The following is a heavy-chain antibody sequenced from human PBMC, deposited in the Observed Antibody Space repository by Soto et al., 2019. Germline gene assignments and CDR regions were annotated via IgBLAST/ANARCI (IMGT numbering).Heavy chain of an antibody. D-gene: IGHD5-12*01. J-gene: IGHJ4*02. V-gene: IGHV3-20*04. CDR1: GFTFDEYA. CDR2: INWNGGST. CDR3: ARDWLGPTRPYFDY. Sequence: GGSLRLSCAASGFTFDEYAMSWVRQAPGKGLEWVSGINWNGGSTNYADSVKGRFTISRDNAKNSLYLQMDSPRAEDTALYYCARDWLGPTRPYFDYWGRGTLVTVSS.